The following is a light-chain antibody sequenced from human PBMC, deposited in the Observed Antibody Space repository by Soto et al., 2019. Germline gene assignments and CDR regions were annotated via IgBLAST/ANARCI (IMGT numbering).Light chain of an antibody. V-gene: IGKV3-15*01. CDR3: QQYDNWPQT. J-gene: IGKJ1*01. Sequence: EIVMSQSPATLSVSPGERATLSCRASQSVSSSLAWYQLKPGQAPRLLISGASTRATGIPARFSGTGSGTDFTLTVSSLQYEDFAVYYCQQYDNWPQTFGQGTKVDIK. CDR2: GAS. CDR1: QSVSSS.